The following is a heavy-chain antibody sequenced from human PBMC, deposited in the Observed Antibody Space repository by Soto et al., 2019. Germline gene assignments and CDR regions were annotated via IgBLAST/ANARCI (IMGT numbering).Heavy chain of an antibody. Sequence: QVQLQESGPGLVKPSETLSLTCTISGVSISTYYWSWIRQPPGKGLEWIGYIYYNGITNYNPSLTSQVAMSIDTSKKQFSLKLTSVTTADTAVYYCARGTLPSTLFGVGRDWYFDLWGRGTLVTVSS. V-gene: IGHV4-59*01. D-gene: IGHD3-3*01. CDR3: ARGTLPSTLFGVGRDWYFDL. CDR1: GVSISTYY. J-gene: IGHJ2*01. CDR2: IYYNGIT.